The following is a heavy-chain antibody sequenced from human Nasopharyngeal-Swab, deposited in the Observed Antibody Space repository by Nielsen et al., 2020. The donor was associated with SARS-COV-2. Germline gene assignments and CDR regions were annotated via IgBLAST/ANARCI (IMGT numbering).Heavy chain of an antibody. CDR2: ISSTGSTM. V-gene: IGHV3-48*03. Sequence: GESLKISCAASGFTFESYEMDWVRQAPGKGLEWVSYISSTGSTMYYADSVKGRFTISRDNAKNSLYLQMNSLRAEDTAVYYCARGDDSSGFSITLDCWGQGTLVTVSS. CDR1: GFTFESYE. CDR3: ARGDDSSGFSITLDC. J-gene: IGHJ4*02. D-gene: IGHD3-22*01.